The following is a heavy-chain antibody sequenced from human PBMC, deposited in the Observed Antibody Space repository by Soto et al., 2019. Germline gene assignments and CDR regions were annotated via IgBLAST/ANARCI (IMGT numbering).Heavy chain of an antibody. CDR3: ARGYYDSSGYPYDY. J-gene: IGHJ4*02. Sequence: GGSLRLSCAASGFTFSSYWMHWVRQAPGKGLVWVSRINSDGSSTSYADSVKGRFTISRDNSKNTLYLQMNSLRAEDTAVYYCARGYYDSSGYPYDYWGQGTLVTV. V-gene: IGHV3-74*01. CDR2: INSDGSST. CDR1: GFTFSSYW. D-gene: IGHD3-22*01.